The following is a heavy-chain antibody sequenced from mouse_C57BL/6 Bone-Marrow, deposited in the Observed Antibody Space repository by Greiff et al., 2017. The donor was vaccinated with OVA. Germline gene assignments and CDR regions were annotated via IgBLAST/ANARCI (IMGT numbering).Heavy chain of an antibody. J-gene: IGHJ4*01. D-gene: IGHD2-3*01. Sequence: EVKLVESGGGLVQPGGSLKLSCAASGFTFSDYGMAWVRQAPRKGPEWVAFISNLAYSIYYADTVTGRFTISSENAKNTLYLEMIRLRSEDTAMYYCARHGDGYYVRAMDYWGQGTSGTVSS. V-gene: IGHV5-15*01. CDR3: ARHGDGYYVRAMDY. CDR1: GFTFSDYG. CDR2: ISNLAYSI.